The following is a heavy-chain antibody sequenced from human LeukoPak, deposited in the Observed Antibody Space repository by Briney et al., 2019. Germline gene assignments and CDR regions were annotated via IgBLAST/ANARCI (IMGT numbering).Heavy chain of an antibody. J-gene: IGHJ6*02. CDR3: ARDVSPTTVTTNDYYYYYGMDV. D-gene: IGHD4-17*01. Sequence: ASVKVSCKASGYTFTSYYMHWVRQAPGQGLEWMGIINPSGGSTSYAQKFQGRVTMTRDTSTSTVYMELSSLRSEDTAVYYCARDVSPTTVTTNDYYYYYGMDVWGQGTTVTVSS. CDR1: GYTFTSYY. CDR2: INPSGGST. V-gene: IGHV1-46*01.